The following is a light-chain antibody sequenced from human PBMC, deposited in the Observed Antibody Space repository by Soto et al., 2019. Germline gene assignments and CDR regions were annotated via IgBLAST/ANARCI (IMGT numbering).Light chain of an antibody. CDR1: SSDVGGHNY. CDR2: DVT. CDR3: CSYAGSYTYV. V-gene: IGLV2-11*01. J-gene: IGLJ1*01. Sequence: QSALTQPRSVSGSPGQSVTISCTGTSSDVGGHNYVSWYQQHPGKAPQLMIYDVTKRPSGVPDRFSGSKSGSTASLTISGLQAEDEADYYCCSYAGSYTYVFGT.